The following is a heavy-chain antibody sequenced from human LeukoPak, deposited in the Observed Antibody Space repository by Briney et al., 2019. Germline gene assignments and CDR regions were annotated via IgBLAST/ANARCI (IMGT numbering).Heavy chain of an antibody. D-gene: IGHD6-13*01. V-gene: IGHV3-23*01. CDR2: ISGSGSAT. Sequence: GGSLRLSCASSGFTFSNYALAWVRQAPGKGPEWVSAISGSGSATYYADSVKDRFTISRDNSKTTLYLQMDSLRAEDTAVYYCARPPIAAAGTSGYYYYYMDVWGKGTTVTVSS. CDR3: ARPPIAAAGTSGYYYYYMDV. CDR1: GFTFSNYA. J-gene: IGHJ6*03.